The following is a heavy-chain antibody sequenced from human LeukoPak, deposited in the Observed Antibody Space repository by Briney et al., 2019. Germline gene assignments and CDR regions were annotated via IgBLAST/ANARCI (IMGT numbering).Heavy chain of an antibody. CDR2: IISKTDGGTT. J-gene: IGHJ4*02. Sequence: GGSLRLSCAASGFTVSSNYMSWVRQTPGKGLEWVGRIISKTDGGTTDYAAPVKGRFTISRDDSKNTLYLQMNSLKIEDTGVYYCSARGFWGQGTLVTVSS. CDR1: GFTVSSNY. V-gene: IGHV3-15*01. CDR3: SARGF. D-gene: IGHD5-24*01.